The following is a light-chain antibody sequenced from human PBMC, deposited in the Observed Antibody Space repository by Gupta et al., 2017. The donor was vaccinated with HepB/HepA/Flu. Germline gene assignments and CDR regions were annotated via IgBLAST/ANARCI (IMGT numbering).Light chain of an antibody. CDR2: AGS. V-gene: IGKV1-12*01. CDR3: QQADSFPQT. CDR1: QVLSSW. Sequence: DSQMTQSPSSLSASIGDRVIITCRASQVLSSWLAWYQVKPGKAPKILIKAGSNVQSGVPLRFSGSGSGTNFTLTISSLQPEDFAIYYCQQADSFPQTFGEGTRMEIK. J-gene: IGKJ5*01.